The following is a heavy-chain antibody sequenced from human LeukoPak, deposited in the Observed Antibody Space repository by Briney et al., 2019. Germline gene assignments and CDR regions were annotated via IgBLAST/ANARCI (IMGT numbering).Heavy chain of an antibody. D-gene: IGHD3-9*01. CDR3: AKAIGLRAFDS. CDR1: GFTIRNFA. Sequence: GSSLRLSCETSGFTIRNFAMSWVRQAPGKGLEWVSSIESSESGGETDYADSVKGRFTISRDKSRTTLILQMNNLRAEDTAMYYCAKAIGLRAFDSWGQGTLVIVSS. V-gene: IGHV3-23*01. J-gene: IGHJ4*02. CDR2: IESSESGGET.